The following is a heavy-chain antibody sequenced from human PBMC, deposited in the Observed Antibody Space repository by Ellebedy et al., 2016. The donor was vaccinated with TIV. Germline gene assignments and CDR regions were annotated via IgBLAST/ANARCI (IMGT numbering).Heavy chain of an antibody. V-gene: IGHV3-48*01. D-gene: IGHD3-16*01. Sequence: GESLKISCAASGFTFSSYSMNWVRQAPGKGLEWVSYISSSSSTIYYADSVKGRFTISRDNAKNSLYLQMNSLRAEDTAVYYCASLGLVRGGDAFDIWGQGTMVTVSS. CDR1: GFTFSSYS. CDR3: ASLGLVRGGDAFDI. J-gene: IGHJ3*02. CDR2: ISSSSSTI.